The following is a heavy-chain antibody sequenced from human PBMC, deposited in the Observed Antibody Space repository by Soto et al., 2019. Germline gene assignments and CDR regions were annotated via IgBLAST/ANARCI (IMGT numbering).Heavy chain of an antibody. CDR2: VYYSGTT. Sequence: SETLSLTCSVSGGSVSNKTYYWSWIRQPPGKRLEWTGYVYYSGTTNYNPSLKSRVTISVDLSKNQFSLRLSSVTTADTALYYCARTTAVPNTLRSRYFFDYWGQGTLVTVSS. J-gene: IGHJ4*02. CDR3: ARTTAVPNTLRSRYFFDY. D-gene: IGHD4-17*01. CDR1: GGSVSNKTYY. V-gene: IGHV4-61*01.